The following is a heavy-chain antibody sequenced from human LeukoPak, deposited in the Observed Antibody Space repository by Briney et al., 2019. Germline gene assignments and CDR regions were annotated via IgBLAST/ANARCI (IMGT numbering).Heavy chain of an antibody. CDR1: GFTFSSYA. CDR2: ISSNGGST. CDR3: ATTRDGYNLDY. D-gene: IGHD5-24*01. V-gene: IGHV3-64*01. Sequence: PGGSLRLSCAASGFTFSSYAMHWVRQAPGKGVEYVSAISSNGGSTYYANSVKGRFTISRDNSKNTLYLQMGSLRAEDMAVYYCATTRDGYNLDYWGQGTLVTVFS. J-gene: IGHJ4*02.